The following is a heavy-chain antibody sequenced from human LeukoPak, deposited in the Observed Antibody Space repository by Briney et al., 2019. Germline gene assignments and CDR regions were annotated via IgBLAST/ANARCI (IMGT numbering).Heavy chain of an antibody. CDR3: ARGYGDYEVPPPSWYFDL. J-gene: IGHJ2*01. CDR1: GGSISSYY. D-gene: IGHD4-17*01. CDR2: IYYSGST. V-gene: IGHV4-59*12. Sequence: PSETLSLTCTVSGGSISSYYWSWIRQPPGKGLEWIGYIYYSGSTNYNPSLKSRVTISVDTSKNQFSLKLSSVTAADTAVYYCARGYGDYEVPPPSWYFDLWGRGTLVTVSS.